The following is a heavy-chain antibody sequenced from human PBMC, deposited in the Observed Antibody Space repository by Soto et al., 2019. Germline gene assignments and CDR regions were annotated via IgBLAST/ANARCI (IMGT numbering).Heavy chain of an antibody. CDR2: IYYSGST. CDR1: GGSISSGGYY. D-gene: IGHD3-3*01. V-gene: IGHV4-31*03. CDR3: LGSTIFGTRVYYYYMDV. Sequence: SETLSLTCTVSGGSISSGGYYWSWIRQHPGKGLEWIGYIYYSGSTYYNPSLKSRVTISVDTSKNQFSLKLSSVTAADTAVYYCLGSTIFGTRVYYYYMDVWGKGTTVTVSS. J-gene: IGHJ6*03.